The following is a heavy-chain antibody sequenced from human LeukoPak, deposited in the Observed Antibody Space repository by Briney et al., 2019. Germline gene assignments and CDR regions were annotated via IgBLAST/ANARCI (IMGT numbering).Heavy chain of an antibody. D-gene: IGHD1-26*01. CDR1: GGSITSSSYY. Sequence: SETLSLTCTVSGGSITSSSYYWGWIRQPPGKGLEWIGYIYYSGSTNYNPSLKSRVTISVDTSKNQFSLKLSSVTAADTAVYYSGRLRYSGSYYHFDYWGQGTLVTVSS. J-gene: IGHJ4*02. CDR2: IYYSGST. CDR3: GRLRYSGSYYHFDY. V-gene: IGHV4-61*05.